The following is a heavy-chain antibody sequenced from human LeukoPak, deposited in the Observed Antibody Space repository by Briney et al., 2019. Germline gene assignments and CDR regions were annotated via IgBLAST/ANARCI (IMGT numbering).Heavy chain of an antibody. J-gene: IGHJ3*02. CDR2: IYHSGST. Sequence: SEALSLTCAVSGYSISSGYYCGWIRQPPGRGRGWIGIIYHSGSTYYTPSLKSRVTISVDTSKNQFSLKLSAVTAAETAVYYCARELGVETSCVFDIWGQGTMVTVSS. D-gene: IGHD1-1*01. CDR3: ARELGVETSCVFDI. V-gene: IGHV4-38-2*02. CDR1: GYSISSGYY.